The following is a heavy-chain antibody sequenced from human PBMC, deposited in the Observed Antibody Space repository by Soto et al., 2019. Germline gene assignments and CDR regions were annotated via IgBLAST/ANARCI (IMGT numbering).Heavy chain of an antibody. Sequence: QSGGSLRLSCAVYGFTFSNDWMSWVRQAPGKGPEWVASIKRDGSQKYYVDSVKDRFSISRDNAKNSLYLQMNSLRAEDTALYYCARSIYWGQGTLVTVSS. CDR1: GFTFSNDW. CDR3: ARSIY. J-gene: IGHJ4*02. V-gene: IGHV3-7*01. CDR2: IKRDGSQK.